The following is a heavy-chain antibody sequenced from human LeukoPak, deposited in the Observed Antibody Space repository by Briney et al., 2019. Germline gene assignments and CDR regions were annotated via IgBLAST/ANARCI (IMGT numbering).Heavy chain of an antibody. V-gene: IGHV5-51*01. CDR3: VRFGLTSSLDY. CDR2: IYPGDSDT. CDR1: GYRLTNNW. J-gene: IGHJ4*02. Sequence: GESLKISCKISGYRLTNNWIGWVRQVPGKGLEWMGLIYPGDSDTRYSPSFQGQVTFSVDTSISTAYLQLSGLRASDTAIYYCVRFGLTSSLDYWGQGTLVTVSS. D-gene: IGHD6-13*01.